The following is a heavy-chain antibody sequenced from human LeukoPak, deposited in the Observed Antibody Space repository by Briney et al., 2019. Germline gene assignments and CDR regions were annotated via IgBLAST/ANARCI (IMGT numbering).Heavy chain of an antibody. Sequence: PSETLSLTCTVSGGSIVSYYWSCIRQPPGKGLEWIGYIYYTGSTNYNPSLRSRVTISVDTSKNQFSLKLSSVTAADTAVYYCARYLAAGYFDLWGRDTLVTVSS. CDR2: IYYTGST. J-gene: IGHJ2*01. CDR1: GGSIVSYY. CDR3: ARYLAAGYFDL. D-gene: IGHD6-25*01. V-gene: IGHV4-59*08.